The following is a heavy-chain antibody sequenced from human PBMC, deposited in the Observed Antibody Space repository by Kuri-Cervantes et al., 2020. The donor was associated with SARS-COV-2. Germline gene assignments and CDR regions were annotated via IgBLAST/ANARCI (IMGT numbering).Heavy chain of an antibody. Sequence: GSLRLSCAVSGASINDYYWTWIRQPAGKKLEWIGRIYISGSTNYNPSLKSRVTMSLDTSTNHFSLKLTSVTAADTAVYYCARDVGATTAYYYYYMDVWGKGTTVTVSS. V-gene: IGHV4-4*07. CDR3: ARDVGATTAYYYYYMDV. D-gene: IGHD1-26*01. CDR1: GASINDYY. J-gene: IGHJ6*03. CDR2: IYISGST.